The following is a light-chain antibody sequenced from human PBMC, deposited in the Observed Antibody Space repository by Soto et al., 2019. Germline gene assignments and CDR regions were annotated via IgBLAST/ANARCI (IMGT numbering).Light chain of an antibody. CDR2: NVN. V-gene: IGLV2-18*02. Sequence: QSALIQPPSVSGSPGQSVTISCTGTSSDVGSYDYVSWYQQHPGTVPKPMIYNVNTRPSGVPDRFSGSKSGNTAYLTISGLQVEDEAEYFCFSFTTTSTHVFGTGTKVTVL. J-gene: IGLJ1*01. CDR1: SSDVGSYDY. CDR3: FSFTTTSTHV.